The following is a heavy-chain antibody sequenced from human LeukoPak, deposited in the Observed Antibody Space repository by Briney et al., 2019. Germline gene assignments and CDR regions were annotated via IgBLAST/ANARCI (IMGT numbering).Heavy chain of an antibody. D-gene: IGHD3-22*01. CDR3: AREKIGYYDSSGRGWFDP. CDR2: IHYSGST. V-gene: IGHV4-39*07. Sequence: SETLSLTCTVSGGSISSSSYYWGWIRQPPGKGLEWIGSIHYSGSTNYNPSLKSRVTISVDTSKNQFSLKLSSVTAADTAVYYCAREKIGYYDSSGRGWFDPWGQGTLVTVSS. J-gene: IGHJ5*02. CDR1: GGSISSSSYY.